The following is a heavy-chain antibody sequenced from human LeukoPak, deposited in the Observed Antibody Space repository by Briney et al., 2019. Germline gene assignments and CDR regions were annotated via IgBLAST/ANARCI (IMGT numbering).Heavy chain of an antibody. CDR3: ARDPRYSYGSFDP. CDR1: GYTFTGYY. J-gene: IGHJ5*02. V-gene: IGHV1-2*02. Sequence: ASVKVSCKASGYTFTGYYMHWVRQAPGQGLEWMGWINPNSGGTNYAQKFQGRVTMTRDTSISTAYMELSRLRSDDTAVYYCARDPRYSYGSFDPWGQGTLVTVSS. CDR2: INPNSGGT. D-gene: IGHD5-18*01.